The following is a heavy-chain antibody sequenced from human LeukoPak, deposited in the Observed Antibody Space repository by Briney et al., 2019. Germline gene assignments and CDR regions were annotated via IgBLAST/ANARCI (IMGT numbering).Heavy chain of an antibody. CDR2: IPYEGSNK. J-gene: IGHJ6*02. CDR1: GFIFSTYG. V-gene: IGHV3-30*03. CDR3: ARYYGSGRGYYGLDV. Sequence: GGSLRLSCEASGFIFSTYGMHWVRQAPGKGLEWITLIPYEGSNKYYADSVKGRFTLSRDNSKNTLYLQMNSMRAKDPDVYYCARYYGSGRGYYGLDVWGQGTTVTVFS. D-gene: IGHD3-10*01.